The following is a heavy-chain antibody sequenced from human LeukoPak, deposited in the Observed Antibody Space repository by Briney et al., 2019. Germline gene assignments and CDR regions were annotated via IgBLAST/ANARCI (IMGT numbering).Heavy chain of an antibody. D-gene: IGHD7-27*01. Sequence: GESLQISCQGSGSSFTSYWISWGRQVPGEGLEWMGIIYPGDSDTRYSPSFQGQVTISADKSISTAYLQWSSLKASDTAMYYCARRVTGRGLYYFDYWGQRTLVTVSS. V-gene: IGHV5-51*01. CDR3: ARRVTGRGLYYFDY. J-gene: IGHJ4*02. CDR2: IYPGDSDT. CDR1: GSSFTSYW.